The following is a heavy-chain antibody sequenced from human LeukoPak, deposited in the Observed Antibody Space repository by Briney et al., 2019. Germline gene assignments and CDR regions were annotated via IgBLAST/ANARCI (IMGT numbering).Heavy chain of an antibody. D-gene: IGHD5-18*01. V-gene: IGHV3-53*01. CDR1: GFTVSSNY. CDR2: IYSGGNT. Sequence: PGGSLRLSCAASGFTVSSNYMSWVRQAPGKGLEWVSVIYSGGNTYYADSVKGRFTISRDNSKNTLYLQMNSLRAEDTAVYYCARDRSRGLLDAFDIWGQGTMVTVSS. CDR3: ARDRSRGLLDAFDI. J-gene: IGHJ3*02.